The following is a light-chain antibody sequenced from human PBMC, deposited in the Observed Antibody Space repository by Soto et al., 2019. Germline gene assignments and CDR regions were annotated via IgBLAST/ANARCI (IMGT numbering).Light chain of an antibody. J-gene: IGKJ4*02. CDR3: QHRSTWPRS. CDR1: QSVGTS. V-gene: IGKV3-11*01. Sequence: DIVLTQSPAILSLSPGDRASLSCRASQSVGTSLAWYKQQPGQPPRLLIHDATYRASGVPDRFRGSGSGTAFSLSISSLEPDDLAVYYCQHRSTWPRSFGRGTKVE. CDR2: DAT.